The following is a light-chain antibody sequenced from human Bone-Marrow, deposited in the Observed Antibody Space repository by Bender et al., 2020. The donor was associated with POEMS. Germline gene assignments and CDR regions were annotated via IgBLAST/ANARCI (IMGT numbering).Light chain of an antibody. Sequence: SSELTQDPAVSVALGQTVRITCQGDSLRSYYASWYQQRPGQAPLLVIYGKTNRPSGIPDRFPGSSSGNTASLTISGAQAEDEADYYCNSRDSIGNVVFGGGTKLTVL. J-gene: IGLJ3*02. CDR2: GKT. V-gene: IGLV3-19*01. CDR1: SLRSYY. CDR3: NSRDSIGNVV.